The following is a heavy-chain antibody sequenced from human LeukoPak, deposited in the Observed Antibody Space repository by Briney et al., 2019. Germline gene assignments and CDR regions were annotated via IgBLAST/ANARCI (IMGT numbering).Heavy chain of an antibody. D-gene: IGHD3-22*01. CDR2: FDPEDGET. Sequence: ASVKVSCKVSGYTLTEFSMHWVRQAPGKGLEWMGGFDPEDGETIYAQELQGRVTVTKDTSTDTAYMELSSLRSEDTAVYYCATWYYYDSSDYYLADYWGQGTLVTVSS. CDR3: ATWYYYDSSDYYLADY. CDR1: GYTLTEFS. J-gene: IGHJ4*02. V-gene: IGHV1-24*01.